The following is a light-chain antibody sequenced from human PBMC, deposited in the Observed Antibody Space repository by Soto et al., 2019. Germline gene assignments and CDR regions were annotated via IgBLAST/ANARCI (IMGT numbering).Light chain of an antibody. CDR1: SSDIGGYNY. CDR3: SSYTSISTLV. V-gene: IGLV2-14*01. Sequence: QSALTQPASVSGSPGQSITISCTGTSSDIGGYNYVSWYLQHPGKAPKLTIYEVSNRPSGVSNRFSGSKSGNTASLTISGLQTEDEADYFCSSYTSISTLVFGTGTKVTVL. J-gene: IGLJ1*01. CDR2: EVS.